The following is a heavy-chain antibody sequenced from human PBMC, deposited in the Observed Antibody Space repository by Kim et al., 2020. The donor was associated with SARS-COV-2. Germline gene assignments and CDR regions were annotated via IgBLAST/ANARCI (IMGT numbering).Heavy chain of an antibody. CDR1: GYSFTSYW. CDR2: IDPSDSYT. Sequence: GESLKISCKGSGYSFTSYWISWVRQMPGKGLEWMGRIDPSDSYTNYSPSFQGHVTISADKSISTAYLQWSSLKASDTAMYYCARFDEGNKAAAAPADYWGQGTLVTVSS. D-gene: IGHD6-13*01. V-gene: IGHV5-10-1*01. J-gene: IGHJ4*02. CDR3: ARFDEGNKAAAAPADY.